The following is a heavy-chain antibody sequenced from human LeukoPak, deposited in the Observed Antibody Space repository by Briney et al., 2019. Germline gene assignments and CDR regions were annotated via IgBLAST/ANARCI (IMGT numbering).Heavy chain of an antibody. CDR2: FDPEDGAT. CDR3: ATDLVARYYYDSSGYRPRFDY. Sequence: ASVKVSCKVSGYTLTELSMHWVRQAPGKGLEWMGGFDPEDGATIYAQKFQGRVTMTEDTSTDTAYMELSSLRSEDTAVYYCATDLVARYYYDSSGYRPRFDYWGQGTLVTVSS. CDR1: GYTLTELS. D-gene: IGHD3-22*01. V-gene: IGHV1-24*01. J-gene: IGHJ4*02.